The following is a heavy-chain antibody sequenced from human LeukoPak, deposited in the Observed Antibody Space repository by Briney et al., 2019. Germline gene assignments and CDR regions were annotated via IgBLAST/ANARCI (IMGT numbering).Heavy chain of an antibody. J-gene: IGHJ4*02. CDR3: ARSPLAAAGTDY. CDR2: IYYSGST. V-gene: IGHV4-59*11. Sequence: PSETLSLTCTVSGGSISSHYWSWIRQPPGKGLEWIGYIYYSGSTNYNPSLKSRVTISVDTSKNQFSLKLSSVTAEDTAVYYCARSPLAAAGTDYWGQGTLVTVSS. CDR1: GGSISSHY. D-gene: IGHD6-13*01.